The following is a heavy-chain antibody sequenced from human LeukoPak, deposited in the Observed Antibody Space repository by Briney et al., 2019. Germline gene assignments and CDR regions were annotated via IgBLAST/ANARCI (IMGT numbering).Heavy chain of an antibody. CDR2: IYYSGST. CDR3: ARDRAHCSSTSCYGGPPNWFDL. V-gene: IGHV4-59*01. Sequence: PSETLSLTCTVSGGSISSYYWSWIRQPPGKGLEWIGYIYYSGSTNYNPSLKSRVTISVDTSKNQVSLKLRSVTAADTAVYYCARDRAHCSSTSCYGGPPNWFDLWGQGTLVTVSS. D-gene: IGHD2-2*01. CDR1: GGSISSYY. J-gene: IGHJ5*02.